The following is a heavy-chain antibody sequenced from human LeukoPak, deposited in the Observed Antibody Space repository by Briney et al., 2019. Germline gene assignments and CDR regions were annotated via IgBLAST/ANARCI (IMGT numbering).Heavy chain of an antibody. CDR3: ARDEVGATDY. Sequence: GGSLRLSCAASGFTFSSYGMHWVRQAPGKGLEWVAVISYDGSNKYYADSVKGRFTISRDNSKNTLYLQMNSLRAEDTAVYYCARDEVGATDYWGQGTLVTVSS. CDR2: ISYDGSNK. V-gene: IGHV3-30*19. D-gene: IGHD1-26*01. J-gene: IGHJ4*02. CDR1: GFTFSSYG.